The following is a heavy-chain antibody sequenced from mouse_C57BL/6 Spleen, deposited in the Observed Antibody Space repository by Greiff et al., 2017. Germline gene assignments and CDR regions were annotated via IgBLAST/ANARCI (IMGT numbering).Heavy chain of an antibody. CDR1: GFTFSSYA. J-gene: IGHJ1*03. D-gene: IGHD1-1*01. V-gene: IGHV5-4*01. Sequence: EVKLVESGGGLVKPGGSQKLSCAASGFTFSSYAMSWVRQTPEKRLEWVATISDGGSYTYYPDNVKGRFTISRDNAKNNLYLQMSHLKSEDTAMYYCARDQGYYGSRGYFDVWGTGTTVTVSS. CDR3: ARDQGYYGSRGYFDV. CDR2: ISDGGSYT.